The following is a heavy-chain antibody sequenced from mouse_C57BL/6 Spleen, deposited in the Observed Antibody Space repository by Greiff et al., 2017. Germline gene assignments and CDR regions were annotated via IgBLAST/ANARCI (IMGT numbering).Heavy chain of an antibody. CDR3: ARWEEGLSLYYNAMDY. J-gene: IGHJ4*01. CDR1: GYAFSSYW. CDR2: IYPGDGDT. V-gene: IGHV1-80*01. Sequence: VQLQQSGAELVKPGASVKISCKASGYAFSSYWMNWVKQRPGKGLEWIGQIYPGDGDTNYNGKFKGKATLTADKSSSTAYMQLSSLTSEDSAVYFCARWEEGLSLYYNAMDYWGQGTSVTVSS. D-gene: IGHD3-2*02.